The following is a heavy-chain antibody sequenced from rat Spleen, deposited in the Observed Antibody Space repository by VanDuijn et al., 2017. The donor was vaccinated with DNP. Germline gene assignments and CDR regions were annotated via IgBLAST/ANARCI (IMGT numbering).Heavy chain of an antibody. CDR2: INYDGGHT. Sequence: EVQVVESGGDLVQPGRSLKLSCAASGFTFSDYYMAWVRQAPTKGLEWVASINYDGGHTSYRDSVKGRFTISRDNAKRTLYLQMDSLRSEDTATYYCVTHPSWFGYWGPGTLVTVSS. D-gene: IGHD3-8*01. J-gene: IGHJ3*01. CDR3: VTHPSWFGY. V-gene: IGHV5-20*01. CDR1: GFTFSDYY.